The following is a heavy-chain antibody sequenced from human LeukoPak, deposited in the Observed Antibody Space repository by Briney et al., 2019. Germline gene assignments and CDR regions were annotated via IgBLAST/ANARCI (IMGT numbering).Heavy chain of an antibody. D-gene: IGHD6-13*01. CDR2: IRNDGSNN. V-gene: IGHV3-30*02. CDR1: GFTFSSYC. Sequence: GGSLRLSCAASGFTFSSYCMHWVRQAPGKGLEGVAFIRNDGSNNYYADSVKGRFTISRDNSKNTLYLQMNSLRAEDTAVYYCAKDLTGSSWTFDYWGQATLVTVSS. CDR3: AKDLTGSSWTFDY. J-gene: IGHJ4*02.